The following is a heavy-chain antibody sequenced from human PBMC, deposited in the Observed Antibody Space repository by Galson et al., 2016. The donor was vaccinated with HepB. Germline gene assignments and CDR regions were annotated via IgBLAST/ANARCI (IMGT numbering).Heavy chain of an antibody. Sequence: SETLSLTCTVSGGSINSRNSYWGWIRQPPGKGLEYVGSVSHSGKTYYHPSLKSRLTISVDTSKNQFSLKLTSVTAADTAVYFCARRSLDIVFDLYCFDYWGQGTQVTVSS. CDR2: VSHSGKT. CDR1: GGSINSRNSY. CDR3: ARRSLDIVFDLYCFDY. D-gene: IGHD2-15*01. J-gene: IGHJ4*02. V-gene: IGHV4-39*01.